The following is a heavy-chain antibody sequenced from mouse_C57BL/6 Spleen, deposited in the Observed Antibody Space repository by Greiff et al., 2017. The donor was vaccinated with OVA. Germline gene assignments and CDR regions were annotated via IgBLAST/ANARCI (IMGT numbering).Heavy chain of an antibody. J-gene: IGHJ4*01. CDR3: ARHEEVSHYYGSSYDAMDY. CDR2: FYPGSGSI. Sequence: QVQLQQSGAELVKPGASVKLSCKASGYTFTEYTIHWVKQRSGQGLEWIGWFYPGSGSIKYNEKFKDKATLTADKSSSTVYMELSRLTSEDSAVYFCARHEEVSHYYGSSYDAMDYWGQGTSVTVSS. V-gene: IGHV1-62-2*01. D-gene: IGHD1-1*01. CDR1: GYTFTEYT.